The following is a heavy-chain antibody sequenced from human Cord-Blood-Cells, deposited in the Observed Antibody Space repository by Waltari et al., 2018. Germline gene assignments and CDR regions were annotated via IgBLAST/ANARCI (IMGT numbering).Heavy chain of an antibody. V-gene: IGHV5-51*01. Sequence: EVQLVQSGAEVKKPGESLKISCKGSGYSFTSYWIGWVRQMPGKGLEWMGIIYPRDSDTRYSPAVQGQVTLAADKSISTAYLQWSSLKASDTAMYYCARRASAYYYDSSGFSYWYFDLWGRGTLVTVSS. CDR3: ARRASAYYYDSSGFSYWYFDL. D-gene: IGHD3-22*01. J-gene: IGHJ2*01. CDR2: IYPRDSDT. CDR1: GYSFTSYW.